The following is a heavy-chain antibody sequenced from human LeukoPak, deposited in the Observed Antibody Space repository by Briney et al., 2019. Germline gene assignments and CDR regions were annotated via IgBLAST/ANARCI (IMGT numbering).Heavy chain of an antibody. Sequence: ASVKVSCKASGYTFTGYYMHWVRPAPRQGPEWMGWINPNSGDTNYAQKFPSRVTMTRDTSISTAYMELSRLTSDDTAMYYCARDRTSGYNWFDPWGQGTLVTVSS. CDR3: ARDRTSGYNWFDP. D-gene: IGHD3-22*01. J-gene: IGHJ5*02. CDR1: GYTFTGYY. CDR2: INPNSGDT. V-gene: IGHV1-2*02.